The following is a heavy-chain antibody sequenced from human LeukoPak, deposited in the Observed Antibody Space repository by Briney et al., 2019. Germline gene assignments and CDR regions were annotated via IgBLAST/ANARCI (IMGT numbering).Heavy chain of an antibody. Sequence: GGSLRLSCAASGFSFRSYWMHWVRQAPGKGLVWVSRINTDGSSTTYADSVKGRFTISRDNAKNTLYLQMNSLRAEDTAVYYCATGGTYWGQGTLVTVSS. V-gene: IGHV3-74*01. J-gene: IGHJ4*02. CDR1: GFSFRSYW. D-gene: IGHD7-27*01. CDR3: ATGGTY. CDR2: INTDGSST.